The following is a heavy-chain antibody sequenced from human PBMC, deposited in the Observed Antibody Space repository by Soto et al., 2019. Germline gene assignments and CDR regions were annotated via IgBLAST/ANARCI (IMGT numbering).Heavy chain of an antibody. V-gene: IGHV3-33*01. Sequence: GGSLRLSCAASGFTFSSYGMHWVRQAPGKGLEWVAVIWYDGSNKYYADSGKGRFTISRDNSKNTLYLQMNSLRAEETAVYYCARGPLSSGWPKVGYYYYGMDVWGQGTTVTVSS. CDR1: GFTFSSYG. CDR3: ARGPLSSGWPKVGYYYYGMDV. D-gene: IGHD6-19*01. CDR2: IWYDGSNK. J-gene: IGHJ6*02.